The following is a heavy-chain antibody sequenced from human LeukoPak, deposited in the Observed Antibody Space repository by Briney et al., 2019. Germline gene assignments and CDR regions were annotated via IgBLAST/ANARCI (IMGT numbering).Heavy chain of an antibody. CDR3: ARDALAGGDWSNMGDY. CDR2: ISSRGGTI. J-gene: IGHJ4*02. V-gene: IGHV3-48*03. D-gene: IGHD3-16*01. Sequence: GGSLRLSCAASGFTFSTYDMNWVRQAPGKGLEWLSYISSRGGTIYYADSVKGRSTISRDNAKNSLYLQMNSLRAEDTAVYYCARDALAGGDWSNMGDYWGQGTLVTVSS. CDR1: GFTFSTYD.